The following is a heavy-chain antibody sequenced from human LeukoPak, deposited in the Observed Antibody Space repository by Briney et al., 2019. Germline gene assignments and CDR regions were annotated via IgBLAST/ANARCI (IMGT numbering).Heavy chain of an antibody. CDR2: IYYSGST. J-gene: IGHJ6*02. V-gene: IGHV4-59*01. CDR3: ARDPYYYYGMDV. Sequence: SETLSLTCTVSGGSISSYYWSWIRQPPGKGLEWIGYIYYSGSTNYNPSLKSRVTISVDTSKNQFSLKLSSVTAADTAVYYSARDPYYYYGMDVWGQGTTVTVSS. CDR1: GGSISSYY.